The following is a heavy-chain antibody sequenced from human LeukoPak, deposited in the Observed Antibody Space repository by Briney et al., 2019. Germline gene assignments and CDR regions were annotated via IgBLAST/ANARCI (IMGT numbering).Heavy chain of an antibody. CDR3: ARDRGDYEDYYYGMDV. Sequence: PSETLSLTCTVSGGSISSYYWSWIRQPPGKGLEWIGYIYYSGSTNYNPSLKSRVTISVDTSKNQFSLKLSSVTAADTAVYYCARDRGDYEDYYYGMDVWGQGTTVTVSS. J-gene: IGHJ6*02. CDR1: GGSISSYY. D-gene: IGHD4-17*01. CDR2: IYYSGST. V-gene: IGHV4-59*01.